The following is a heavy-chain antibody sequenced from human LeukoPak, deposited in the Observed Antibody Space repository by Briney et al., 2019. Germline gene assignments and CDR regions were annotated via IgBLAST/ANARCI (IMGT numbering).Heavy chain of an antibody. CDR2: ISAYNGNT. J-gene: IGHJ4*02. Sequence: ASVKVSCKASGYTFTSYGISWVRQAPGQGLEWIGWISAYNGNTNYAQKLQGRVTMTTDTSTSTAYMELRSLRSDDTAVYYCARFTIFGVVTELGYWGQGTLVTVSS. CDR3: ARFTIFGVVTELGY. V-gene: IGHV1-18*01. CDR1: GYTFTSYG. D-gene: IGHD3-3*01.